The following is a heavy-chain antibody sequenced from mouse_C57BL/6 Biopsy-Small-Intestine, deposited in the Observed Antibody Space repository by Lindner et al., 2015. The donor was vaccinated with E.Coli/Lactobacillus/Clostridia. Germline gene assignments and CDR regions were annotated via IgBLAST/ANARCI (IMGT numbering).Heavy chain of an antibody. CDR2: IYPRSGNT. J-gene: IGHJ1*03. Sequence: VQLQESGAELARPGASVKLSCKASGYTFTSYGISWVKQRTGQGLEWIGEIYPRSGNTYYNEKFKGKATLTADKPSSTAYMELRSLTSEDSAVYFCARGFDGYYGYFDVWGTGTTVTVSS. CDR3: ARGFDGYYGYFDV. V-gene: IGHV1-81*01. D-gene: IGHD2-3*01. CDR1: GYTFTSYG.